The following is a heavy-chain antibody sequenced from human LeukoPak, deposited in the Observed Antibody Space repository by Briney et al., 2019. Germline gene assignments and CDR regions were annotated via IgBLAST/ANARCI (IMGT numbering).Heavy chain of an antibody. J-gene: IGHJ4*02. V-gene: IGHV3-23*01. CDR1: GFTFSSYA. D-gene: IGHD3-9*01. Sequence: GGSLRLSCAASGFTFSSYAMSWVRQAPGRGLEWVPAISGSGGSTYYADSVKGRFTISRDNSKNTLYLQMNSLRAEDTAVYYCAKDVLRYFDSGYFDYWGQGTLVTVSS. CDR3: AKDVLRYFDSGYFDY. CDR2: ISGSGGST.